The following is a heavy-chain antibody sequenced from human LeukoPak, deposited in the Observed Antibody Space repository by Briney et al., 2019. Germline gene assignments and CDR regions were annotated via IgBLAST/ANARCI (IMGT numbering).Heavy chain of an antibody. Sequence: EPSEALSLTSAVYGGSFSGYYWSWIRQPPGKGLEWIGEINHSGSTNYNPSLKSRVTISVDTSKNQFSLKLSSVTAADTAVYYCARDGYGGNDGGYWGQGTLVTVSS. V-gene: IGHV4-34*01. J-gene: IGHJ4*02. CDR2: INHSGST. D-gene: IGHD4-23*01. CDR1: GGSFSGYY. CDR3: ARDGYGGNDGGY.